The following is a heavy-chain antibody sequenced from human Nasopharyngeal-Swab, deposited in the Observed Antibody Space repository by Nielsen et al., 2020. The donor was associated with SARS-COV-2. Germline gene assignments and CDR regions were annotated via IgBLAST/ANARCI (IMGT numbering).Heavy chain of an antibody. V-gene: IGHV4-39*01. Sequence: ESLKISCTVSGDSIAYSTFYWGWIRQPPGKGLERHGNTYYNGNTYQNPSPNSRLTISVDKSKNQFSLQLSSVTAADTAVYYCVSSSSWYYFDYWAQGTQVTVSS. J-gene: IGHJ4*02. CDR2: TYYNGNT. CDR3: VSSSSWYYFDY. D-gene: IGHD6-13*01. CDR1: GDSIAYSTFY.